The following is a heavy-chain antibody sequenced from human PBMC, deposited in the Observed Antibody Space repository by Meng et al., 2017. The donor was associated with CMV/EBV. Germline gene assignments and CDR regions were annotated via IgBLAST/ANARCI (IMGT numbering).Heavy chain of an antibody. CDR3: ARDGGSLQPEYHYYGMDV. V-gene: IGHV3-7*01. CDR1: GFTFSSYW. Sequence: GESLKISCAASGFTFSSYWMSWVRQAPGKGLEWVANIKQDGSEKYYVDSVKGRFTISRDNAKNSLYLQMNSLRAEDTAVYYCARDGGSLQPEYHYYGMDVWGQGTTVTVSS. J-gene: IGHJ6*02. D-gene: IGHD3-16*01. CDR2: IKQDGSEK.